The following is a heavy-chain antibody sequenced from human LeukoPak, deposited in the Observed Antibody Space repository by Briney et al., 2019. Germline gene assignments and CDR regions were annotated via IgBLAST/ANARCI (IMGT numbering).Heavy chain of an antibody. CDR2: ISAYNGNT. V-gene: IGHV1-18*01. Sequence: ASVKVSCKASGYTFTSYGISWVRQAPGQGLEWMGLISAYNGNTNYAQKLQGRVTMTTDTSTSTAYMELRSLRSDDTAVYYCARDLLRITIFGVVTRPRGFDPWGQGTLVTVSS. CDR1: GYTFTSYG. CDR3: ARDLLRITIFGVVTRPRGFDP. D-gene: IGHD3-3*01. J-gene: IGHJ5*02.